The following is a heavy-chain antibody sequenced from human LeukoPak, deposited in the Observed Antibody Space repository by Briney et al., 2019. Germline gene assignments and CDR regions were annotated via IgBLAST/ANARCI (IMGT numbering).Heavy chain of an antibody. CDR3: ARDYGYYPYYYYMDV. CDR2: INWNGGST. Sequence: GGSLRLSCAASGFTFDDYGMSWVRQAPGKGLEWVSGINWNGGSTGYADSVRGRFTISRDNAKNSLYLQMNSLRAEDTALYYCARDYGYYPYYYYMDVWGKGTTVTVSS. D-gene: IGHD2-2*03. CDR1: GFTFDDYG. J-gene: IGHJ6*03. V-gene: IGHV3-20*04.